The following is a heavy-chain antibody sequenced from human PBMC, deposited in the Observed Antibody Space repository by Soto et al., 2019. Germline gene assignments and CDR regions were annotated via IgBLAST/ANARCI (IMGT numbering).Heavy chain of an antibody. CDR1: GFTFSSYA. Sequence: PGGSLRLSCAASGFTFSSYAMSWVRQAPGKGLEWVSAISGSGGSTYYADSVKGRFTISRDNSKNTLYLQMNSLRAEDTAVYYCAKGRGPIVGATNDAFGIWGQGTMVTVSS. J-gene: IGHJ3*02. CDR3: AKGRGPIVGATNDAFGI. CDR2: ISGSGGST. D-gene: IGHD1-26*01. V-gene: IGHV3-23*01.